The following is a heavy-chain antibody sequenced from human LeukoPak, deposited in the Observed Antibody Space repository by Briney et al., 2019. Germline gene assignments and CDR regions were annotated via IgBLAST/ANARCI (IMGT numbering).Heavy chain of an antibody. CDR3: GGGYDYDY. CDR2: INHSGST. D-gene: IGHD5-12*01. CDR1: GGSFSGYY. Sequence: SETLSLTCAVYGGSFSGYYWSWIRQPPGKGLEWIGEINHSGSTNYNPSLKSRVTISVDTSKNQFSLKLSSVTAADTAVYYCGGGYDYDYWGQGTLVTVSS. V-gene: IGHV4-34*01. J-gene: IGHJ4*02.